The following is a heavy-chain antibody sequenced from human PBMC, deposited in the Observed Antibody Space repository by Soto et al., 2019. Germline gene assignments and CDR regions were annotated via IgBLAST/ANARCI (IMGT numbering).Heavy chain of an antibody. D-gene: IGHD2-8*02. Sequence: EVQLVESGGGLVQPGGSLRLSCAASGFTFSAYDMHWVRQAPGKGLEWVSAIGTLHDAYYPDSVRGRFTISRENAKNSLYLQMNSLRAGDTAVYFWGRPASYWHGGGGWFDPWGQGTLVTVSS. V-gene: IGHV3-13*01. CDR3: GRPASYWHGGGGWFDP. J-gene: IGHJ5*02. CDR2: IGTLHDA. CDR1: GFTFSAYD.